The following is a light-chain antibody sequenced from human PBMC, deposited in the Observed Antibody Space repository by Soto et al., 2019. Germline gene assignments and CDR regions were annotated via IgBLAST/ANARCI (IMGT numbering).Light chain of an antibody. V-gene: IGKV1-5*01. CDR1: QRMTSW. CDR3: QQYNSYSPRT. CDR2: DAS. J-gene: IGKJ1*01. Sequence: DIQLTQSPSTLSASVGDRVTITCRASQRMTSWLAWYQQKPGKAPKVLIYDASTLENWVPSRFSGSGSGTEFTLTISSLQPDDFATYYCQQYNSYSPRTFGQGTKVDIK.